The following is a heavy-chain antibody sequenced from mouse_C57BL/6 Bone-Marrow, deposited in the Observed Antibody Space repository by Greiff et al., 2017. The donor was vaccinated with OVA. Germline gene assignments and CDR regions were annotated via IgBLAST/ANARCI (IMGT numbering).Heavy chain of an antibody. CDR2: IYPGGGYT. Sequence: QVHVKQSGAELVRPGTSVKMSCKASGYTFTNYWIGWAKQRPGHGLEWIGDIYPGGGYTNYNEKFKGKATLTADKSSSTAYMQFSSLTSEDSAIYYCARGDYGNYVYWGQGTLVTVSA. J-gene: IGHJ3*01. CDR1: GYTFTNYW. D-gene: IGHD2-1*01. V-gene: IGHV1-63*01. CDR3: ARGDYGNYVY.